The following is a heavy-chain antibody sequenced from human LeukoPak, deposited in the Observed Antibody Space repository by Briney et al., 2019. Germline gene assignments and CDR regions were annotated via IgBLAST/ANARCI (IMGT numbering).Heavy chain of an antibody. CDR3: ARDRPQQWLVRGQRGYYYYMDV. CDR1: GFTFSSYW. CDR2: IKQDGSEK. J-gene: IGHJ6*03. Sequence: GGSLRLSCAASGFTFSSYWMSWVRQAPGKGLEWVANIKQDGSEKYYVDSVKGRFTISRDNAKNSLYLEMNSLRAEDTAVYYCARDRPQQWLVRGQRGYYYYMDVWGKGTTVTISS. V-gene: IGHV3-7*01. D-gene: IGHD6-19*01.